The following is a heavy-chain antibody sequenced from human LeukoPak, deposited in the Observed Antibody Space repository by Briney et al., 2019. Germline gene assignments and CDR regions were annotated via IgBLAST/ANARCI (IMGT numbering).Heavy chain of an antibody. CDR1: GDSISRNY. J-gene: IGHJ4*02. V-gene: IGHV4-59*01. D-gene: IGHD2-15*01. Sequence: SETLSLTCTVSGDSISRNYWAWIRQPPGTGLEWIGYIYYRGNTNYNPSLTSRVTIAVDTSKNQFSLKLKSVTAADSAMYYCAREDPDSAKVDYWGQGTLVAVSS. CDR2: IYYRGNT. CDR3: AREDPDSAKVDY.